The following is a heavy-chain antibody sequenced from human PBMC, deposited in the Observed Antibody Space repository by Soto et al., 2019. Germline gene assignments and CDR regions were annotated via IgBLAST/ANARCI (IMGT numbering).Heavy chain of an antibody. Sequence: GESLEISCRTSGYRFTSYWSAWVGQMPGKGLEWMGIIFPSDSDTRYSPSFQGQVTISADRSTSTVFLQWASLKASDTAVYFCARKDKSGYFNWFDPWGQGTLVTVSS. D-gene: IGHD3-22*01. CDR1: GYRFTSYW. V-gene: IGHV5-51*01. CDR2: IFPSDSDT. CDR3: ARKDKSGYFNWFDP. J-gene: IGHJ5*02.